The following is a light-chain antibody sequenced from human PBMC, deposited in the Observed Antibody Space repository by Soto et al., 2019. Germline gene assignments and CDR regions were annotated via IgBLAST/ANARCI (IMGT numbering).Light chain of an antibody. CDR2: AAS. Sequence: IQLTQSPSSLSASVGDRVTITCRASQGINSYLAWYQKKPGKAPKLLIYAASTLQSGVPSRFSVSGSGTDFTLTIRSLQPEYFATYYCQQLSKYPRTVGGGTKV. J-gene: IGKJ4*02. CDR3: QQLSKYPRT. V-gene: IGKV1-9*01. CDR1: QGINSY.